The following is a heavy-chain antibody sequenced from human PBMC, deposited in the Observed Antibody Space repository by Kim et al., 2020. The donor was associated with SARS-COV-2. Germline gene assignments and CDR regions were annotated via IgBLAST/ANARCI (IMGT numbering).Heavy chain of an antibody. CDR3: ARVIVGATTLAYFDY. Sequence: DSVKGRFTISRDNAKNSLYLQMNSLRAEDTAVYYCARVIVGATTLAYFDYWGQGTLVTVSS. V-gene: IGHV3-21*01. J-gene: IGHJ4*02. D-gene: IGHD1-26*01.